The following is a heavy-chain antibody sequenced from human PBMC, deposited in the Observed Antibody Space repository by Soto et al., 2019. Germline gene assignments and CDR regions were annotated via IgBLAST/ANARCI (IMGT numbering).Heavy chain of an antibody. Sequence: QVQLVQSGAEVKKPGASVKVACKASGYTFTNYDVNWVRQAPGQGLEWVGWMTPKSDDTGYAQKFQGRATLTRNNSISTAYMELSSLTSEDTAVYYCARGLAVTRDAFDIWGQGTMVTVSS. CDR1: GYTFTNYD. CDR2: MTPKSDDT. J-gene: IGHJ3*02. D-gene: IGHD4-4*01. V-gene: IGHV1-8*01. CDR3: ARGLAVTRDAFDI.